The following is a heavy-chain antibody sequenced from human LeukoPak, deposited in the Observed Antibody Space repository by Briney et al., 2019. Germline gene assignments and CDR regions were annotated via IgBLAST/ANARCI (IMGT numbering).Heavy chain of an antibody. CDR2: IFHTGST. Sequence: PSQTLSLTCSVSGGSIDSGIYSWSWIRQPPGKGLEWIGYIFHTGSTSYNPSLKSRVTISVDRSKNQFSLKLSSVTAADMAMYYCVRDGDYYDSGGYGNIWGQGTLVTVSS. J-gene: IGHJ4*02. D-gene: IGHD3-22*01. CDR3: VRDGDYYDSGGYGNI. CDR1: GGSIDSGIYS. V-gene: IGHV4-30-2*01.